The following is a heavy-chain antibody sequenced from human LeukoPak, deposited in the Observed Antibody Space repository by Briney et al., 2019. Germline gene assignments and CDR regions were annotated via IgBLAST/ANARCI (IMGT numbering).Heavy chain of an antibody. Sequence: ASVTVSCTASGYTFTIYYMHWVRQAPAQGLEWMGIINPSGGSTSYAQKLQGRVTMTRDTSTSTVYMELSSLRSEDTAVYYCARDGWAIVVVTATFPYYFDYWGQGTLVTVSS. D-gene: IGHD2-21*02. CDR3: ARDGWAIVVVTATFPYYFDY. J-gene: IGHJ4*02. CDR2: INPSGGST. V-gene: IGHV1-46*01. CDR1: GYTFTIYY.